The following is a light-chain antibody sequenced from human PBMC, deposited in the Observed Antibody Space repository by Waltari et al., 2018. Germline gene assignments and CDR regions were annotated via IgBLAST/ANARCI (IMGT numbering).Light chain of an antibody. CDR1: HTISSV. J-gene: IGKJ2*01. Sequence: DIQVTQSPSTLSASVADRVTTTRRASHTISSVLAWYQQNPGKAPKLLIYKASFLESGVPSRFSGSGSGTEFTLTISSLQPDDFATYYCQVFETFGQGTKLEIK. CDR2: KAS. V-gene: IGKV1-5*03. CDR3: QVFET.